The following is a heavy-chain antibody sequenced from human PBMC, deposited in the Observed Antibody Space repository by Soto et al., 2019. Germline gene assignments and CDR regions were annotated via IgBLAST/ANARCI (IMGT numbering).Heavy chain of an antibody. CDR2: IIPILGMA. J-gene: IGHJ4*02. Sequence: SVKVSCKASGGTFSSYTISWVRQAPGQGLEWMGRIIPILGMANYAQKFQGRVTMTADTSTSTAYMELSSLRSEDTAVYYCARGEIAVPGNGWPQYFDYWGQGTLVTVPQ. V-gene: IGHV1-69*02. CDR3: ARGEIAVPGNGWPQYFDY. CDR1: GGTFSSYT. D-gene: IGHD6-19*01.